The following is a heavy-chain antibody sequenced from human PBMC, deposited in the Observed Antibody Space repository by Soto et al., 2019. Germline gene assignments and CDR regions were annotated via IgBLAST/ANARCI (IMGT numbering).Heavy chain of an antibody. CDR3: TIDRPTMVRGVRSYYYYYGMDV. CDR1: GFTFGDYA. D-gene: IGHD3-10*01. J-gene: IGHJ6*02. CDR2: IRSKAYGGTT. Sequence: GGSLRLSCTASGFTFGDYAMSWFRQAPGKGLEWVGFIRSKAYGGTTEYAASVKGRFTISRDDSKSIAYLQMNSLKTEDTAVYYCTIDRPTMVRGVRSYYYYYGMDVWGQGTTVTVSS. V-gene: IGHV3-49*03.